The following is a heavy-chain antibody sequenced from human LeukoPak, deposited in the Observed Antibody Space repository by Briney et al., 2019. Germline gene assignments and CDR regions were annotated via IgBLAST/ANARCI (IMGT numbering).Heavy chain of an antibody. CDR1: GDSISSTSYY. V-gene: IGHV4-39*07. Sequence: PSETLSLTCTVSGDSISSTSYYWGWIRQPPGKGLEWIGSIYYSGSTYHNPSLKSRVTISVDTSKNQFSLKLSSVTAADTAVYYCARVEGIVVVPGGRVNYYYYMDVWGKGTTVTVSS. CDR2: IYYSGST. J-gene: IGHJ6*03. D-gene: IGHD2-2*01. CDR3: ARVEGIVVVPGGRVNYYYYMDV.